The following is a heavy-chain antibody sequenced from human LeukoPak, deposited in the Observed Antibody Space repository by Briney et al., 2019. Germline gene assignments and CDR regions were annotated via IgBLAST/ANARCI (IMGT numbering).Heavy chain of an antibody. CDR2: ISSSGSTI. D-gene: IGHD5-18*01. Sequence: PGGSLRLSCAASGFTFSSYEMNWVRQAPGKGLGWVSYISSSGSTIYYADSVKGRFTISRDNSKNTLYLQMNSLRAEDTAVYYCASPLAMDDAFDIWGQGTMVTVSS. CDR1: GFTFSSYE. CDR3: ASPLAMDDAFDI. J-gene: IGHJ3*02. V-gene: IGHV3-48*03.